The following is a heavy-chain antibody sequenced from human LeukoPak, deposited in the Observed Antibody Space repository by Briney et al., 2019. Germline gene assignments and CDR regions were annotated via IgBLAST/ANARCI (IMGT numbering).Heavy chain of an antibody. Sequence: SETLSLTCTVSGGSISSSSYYWGWIRQPPGKGLEWMGSIYYSGSTYYNPSLKSRVTISVDTSKNQFSLKLSSVTAADTAVYYCARAVGPYYDSSGYPIFFDYWGQGTLVTVSS. D-gene: IGHD3-22*01. CDR2: IYYSGST. CDR3: ARAVGPYYDSSGYPIFFDY. V-gene: IGHV4-39*01. J-gene: IGHJ4*02. CDR1: GGSISSSSYY.